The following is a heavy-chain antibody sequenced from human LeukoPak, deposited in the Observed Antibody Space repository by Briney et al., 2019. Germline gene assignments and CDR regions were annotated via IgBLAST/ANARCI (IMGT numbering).Heavy chain of an antibody. CDR1: GFTFSSYA. J-gene: IGHJ4*02. D-gene: IGHD6-19*01. CDR2: ISGSGGST. Sequence: GGSLRLSCAASGFTFSSYAMRWVRQAPGKGLEWVSAISGSGGSTYYADSVKGRFTISRDNSKNTLYLQMNSLRAEDTAVYYCAKEWGVAVAGTWLDYWGQGTLVTVSS. V-gene: IGHV3-23*01. CDR3: AKEWGVAVAGTWLDY.